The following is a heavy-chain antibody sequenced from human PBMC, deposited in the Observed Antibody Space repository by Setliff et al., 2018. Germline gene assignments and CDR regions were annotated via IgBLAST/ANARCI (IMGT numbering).Heavy chain of an antibody. CDR2: IVVGSGST. D-gene: IGHD6-6*01. Sequence: SVKVSCKASGFTFTSSAVQWVRQARGQRLEWIGWIVVGSGSTSYAQKFQGRVTMTRDTSTSTVYMELSSLRSEDTAVYYCAITSITARPDFSFGYWGQGTLVTVSS. V-gene: IGHV1-58*01. CDR1: GFTFTSSA. CDR3: AITSITARPDFSFGY. J-gene: IGHJ4*02.